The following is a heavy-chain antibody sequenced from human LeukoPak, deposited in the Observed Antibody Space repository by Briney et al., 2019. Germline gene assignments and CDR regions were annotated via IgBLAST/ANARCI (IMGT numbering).Heavy chain of an antibody. CDR2: IYTSGNT. Sequence: SETLSLTCTVSGGPVTSYYWSWIRQPAGKGLEWIGRIYTSGNTNYNPSLRSRLTMSRDTSRNQFSLKLNSVTAADTAMYYCATSTEGSDAFDIWGQGTMVTVSS. CDR1: GGPVTSYY. J-gene: IGHJ3*02. V-gene: IGHV4-4*07. CDR3: ATSTEGSDAFDI.